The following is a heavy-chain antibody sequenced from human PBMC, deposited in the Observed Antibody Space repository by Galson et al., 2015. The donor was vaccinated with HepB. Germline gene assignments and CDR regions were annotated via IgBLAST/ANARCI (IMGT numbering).Heavy chain of an antibody. CDR3: ARVAGDPDYGDPGWFDP. Sequence: SVKVSCKASGYTFTSYGISWVRQAPGQGLEWMGWISAYNGNTNYAQKLQGRVTMTTDTSASTAYMELRSLRSDDTAVYYCARVAGDPDYGDPGWFDPWGQGTLVTVSS. J-gene: IGHJ5*02. CDR2: ISAYNGNT. V-gene: IGHV1-18*01. D-gene: IGHD4-17*01. CDR1: GYTFTSYG.